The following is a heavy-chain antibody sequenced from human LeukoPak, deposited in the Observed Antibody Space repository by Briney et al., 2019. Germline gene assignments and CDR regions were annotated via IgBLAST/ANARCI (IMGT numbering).Heavy chain of an antibody. V-gene: IGHV4-59*02. J-gene: IGHJ4*02. D-gene: IGHD1-26*01. Sequence: PGGSLRLSCAASGFTVSSNYMSRVRQAPGKGLEWIGDIYYSGSTNYNPFLKSRVTISVDTSKNQFSLKLSSVTAADTAVYYCARGGIVGATTNYFDYWGQGTLVTVSS. CDR3: ARGGIVGATTNYFDY. CDR1: GFTVSSNY. CDR2: IYYSGST.